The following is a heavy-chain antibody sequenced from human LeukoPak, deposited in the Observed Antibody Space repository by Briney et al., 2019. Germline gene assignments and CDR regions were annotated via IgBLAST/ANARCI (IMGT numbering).Heavy chain of an antibody. CDR2: INHSGST. CDR1: GFTFSSYG. D-gene: IGHD3-10*01. CDR3: ARRLGRKFGERFYYYHYMDV. V-gene: IGHV4-34*01. Sequence: NSGGTLRLSCAASGFTFSSYGMSWIRQPPGKGLEWIGEINHSGSTNYNPSLKSRVTISVDTSKNQFSLKLSSVTAADTAVYYCARRLGRKFGERFYYYHYMDVWGKGTTVTISS. J-gene: IGHJ6*03.